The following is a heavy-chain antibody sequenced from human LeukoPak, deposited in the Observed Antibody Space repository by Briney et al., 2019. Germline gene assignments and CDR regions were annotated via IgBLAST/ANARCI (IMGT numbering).Heavy chain of an antibody. CDR1: GFTFSSYS. CDR2: ISSSSSYI. Sequence: GGSLRLSCAASGFTFSSYSMNWVRQAPGKGLEWVSSISSSSSYIYYADSVKGRFTISRDNAKNSLYLQMNSLRVEDTAVYYCARDEDTAMVPGFDYWGQGTLVTVSS. D-gene: IGHD5-18*01. J-gene: IGHJ4*02. V-gene: IGHV3-21*04. CDR3: ARDEDTAMVPGFDY.